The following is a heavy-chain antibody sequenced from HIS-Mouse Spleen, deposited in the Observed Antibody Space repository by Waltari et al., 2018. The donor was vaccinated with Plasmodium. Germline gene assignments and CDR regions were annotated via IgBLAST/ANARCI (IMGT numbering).Heavy chain of an antibody. Sequence: QLQLQESGPGLVKPSETLSLTCTVSGCSISSSRYSWGWIRPPPGKGLEWIGGIYYSGSTYYNPSLKSRVTISVDTSKNQFSLKLSSVTAADTAVYYCARRGGSYYYFDYWGQGTLVTVSS. CDR1: GCSISSSRYS. V-gene: IGHV4-39*01. D-gene: IGHD1-26*01. J-gene: IGHJ4*02. CDR2: IYYSGST. CDR3: ARRGGSYYYFDY.